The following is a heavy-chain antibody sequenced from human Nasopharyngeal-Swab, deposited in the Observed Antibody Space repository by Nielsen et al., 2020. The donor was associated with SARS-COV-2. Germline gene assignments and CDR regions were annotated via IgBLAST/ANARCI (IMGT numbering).Heavy chain of an antibody. J-gene: IGHJ4*02. D-gene: IGHD3-10*01. CDR2: ISWDGGST. V-gene: IGHV3-43*01. Sequence: GESLKISCAASGFTFSSYGMHWVRQAPGKGLEWVSLISWDGGSTYYADSVKGRFTISRDNSKNSLYLQMNSLRTEDTALYYCAKPGVAWYGVYYFDYWGQGTLVTVSS. CDR1: GFTFSSYG. CDR3: AKPGVAWYGVYYFDY.